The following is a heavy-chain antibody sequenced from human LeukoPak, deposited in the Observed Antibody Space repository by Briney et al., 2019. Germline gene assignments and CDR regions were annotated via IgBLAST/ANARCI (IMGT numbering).Heavy chain of an antibody. D-gene: IGHD3-22*01. J-gene: IGHJ4*02. Sequence: GASLRLSCAASGFTFNHAWMSWVRQAPGKGLEWVGRIKSKTDRGTTDYAAPVKGRFTISRDDSKNTLYLQMNSLKTEDTAVYYCTTVGSSRYYYYFDYWGQGSLVTVSS. V-gene: IGHV3-15*01. CDR2: IKSKTDRGTT. CDR1: GFTFNHAW. CDR3: TTVGSSRYYYYFDY.